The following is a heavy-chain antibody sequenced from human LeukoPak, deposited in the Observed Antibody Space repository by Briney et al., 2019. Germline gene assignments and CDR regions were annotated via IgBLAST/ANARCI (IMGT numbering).Heavy chain of an antibody. CDR2: IKQDGSEK. V-gene: IGHV3-7*01. J-gene: IGHJ4*02. Sequence: PGGSLRLSCSASGFTVSSNWMSWVRQAPGNGREWGANIKQDGSEKYYVDSVKGRFTISRDNAKNSLYLQMNSLRAEDTAVYYCARGSSWYGAYYFDYWGQGTLVTVSS. D-gene: IGHD6-13*01. CDR3: ARGSSWYGAYYFDY. CDR1: GFTVSSNW.